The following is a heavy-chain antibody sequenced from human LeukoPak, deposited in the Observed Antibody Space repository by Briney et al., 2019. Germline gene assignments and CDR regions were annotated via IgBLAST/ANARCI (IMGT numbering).Heavy chain of an antibody. CDR3: ARGGYSDGLGALYYYYMDV. Sequence: ASVKVSCKASGYTFASYDINWVRQATGQGREWMGWMNPNSGNTGYAQKFQGRVTITRNTSISTAYMELSSLRSEDTAVYYCARGGYSDGLGALYYYYMDVWGKGTTVTVSS. D-gene: IGHD5-18*01. V-gene: IGHV1-8*03. CDR1: GYTFASYD. CDR2: MNPNSGNT. J-gene: IGHJ6*03.